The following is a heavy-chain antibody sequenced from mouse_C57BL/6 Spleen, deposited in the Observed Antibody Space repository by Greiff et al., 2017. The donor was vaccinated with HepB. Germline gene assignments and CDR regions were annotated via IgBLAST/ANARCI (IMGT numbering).Heavy chain of an antibody. CDR3: ARDTTVVAHWYFCV. V-gene: IGHV1-69*01. D-gene: IGHD1-1*01. CDR2: IDPSDSYT. Sequence: QVQLQQPGAELVMPGASVKLSCKASGYTFTSYWMHWVKQRPGQGLEWIGEIDPSDSYTNYNQKFKGKSTLTVDKSSSTAYMQLSSLTSEDSAVYYCARDTTVVAHWYFCVWGTGPTVTVAS. J-gene: IGHJ1*03. CDR1: GYTFTSYW.